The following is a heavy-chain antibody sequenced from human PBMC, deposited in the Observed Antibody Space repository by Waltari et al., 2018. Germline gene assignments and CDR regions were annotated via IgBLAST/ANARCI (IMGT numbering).Heavy chain of an antibody. CDR3: VRSGFMDV. Sequence: INWAPKAPGEGRMFVSRIHTEGRIKSYADSVKRPFTLSIDNAKNTLSLQMNSLTADDTDVYYCVRSGFMDVWGQGTTVSVSS. V-gene: IGHV3-74*01. CDR2: IHTEGRIK. D-gene: IGHD3-10*01. J-gene: IGHJ6*02.